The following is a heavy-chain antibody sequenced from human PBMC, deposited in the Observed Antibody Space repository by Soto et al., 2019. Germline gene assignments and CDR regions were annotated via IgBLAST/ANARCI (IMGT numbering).Heavy chain of an antibody. V-gene: IGHV4-59*01. D-gene: IGHD2-15*01. J-gene: IGHJ6*02. CDR1: GGSISSYY. CDR2: IYYSGST. Sequence: SETLSLTCTVSGGSISSYYWSWIRQPPGKGLEWIGYIYYSGSTNYNPSLKSRVTISVDTSKNQFSLKLSSVTAADTAVYYCARSGPVCSDYYYYGMDVWGQGTTVTVSS. CDR3: ARSGPVCSDYYYYGMDV.